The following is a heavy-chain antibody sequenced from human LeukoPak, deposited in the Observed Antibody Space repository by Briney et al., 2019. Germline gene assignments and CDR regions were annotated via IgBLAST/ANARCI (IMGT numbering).Heavy chain of an antibody. D-gene: IGHD3-10*01. CDR3: ARNQSCGAGSYYAPLDN. CDR1: GGSVCGSSYY. CDR2: IYYSGST. V-gene: IGHV4-39*01. Sequence: SSETLSLTCTVSGGSVCGSSYYWGWIRQPPMKGLEWIGSIYYSGSTEYNLSLKSRVTISVDTSRNQFSMKLSSRSAAATALYYCARNQSCGAGSYYAPLDNWGQGILVTVSS. J-gene: IGHJ4*02.